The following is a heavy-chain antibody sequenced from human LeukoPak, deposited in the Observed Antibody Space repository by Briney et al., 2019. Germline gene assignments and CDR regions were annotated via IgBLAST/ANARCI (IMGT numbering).Heavy chain of an antibody. J-gene: IGHJ4*02. CDR3: ARNLMGSFDY. V-gene: IGHV4-59*08. D-gene: IGHD1-14*01. Sequence: PSETLSLTCTVSRGSISNYYWSWIRQPPGTGLEWIGSLYHSGSTNYNPSLNSRVTILIDTSRNQFSLKLTSVTAADTAVYYCARNLMGSFDYWGQGTLVTASS. CDR2: LYHSGST. CDR1: RGSISNYY.